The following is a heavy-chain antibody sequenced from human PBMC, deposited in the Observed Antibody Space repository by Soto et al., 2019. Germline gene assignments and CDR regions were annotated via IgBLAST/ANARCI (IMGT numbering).Heavy chain of an antibody. Sequence: QVQLVESGGGVVQPGRSLRLSCAASGFSFSDYGMHWVRQAPGKGLEWVAVISSDESSKYYADSVKGRFTISRYNSKNTRYLQMNSLRPEDTAVYYCAKEGGNSYYYYGMDVWGQGTTATVSS. V-gene: IGHV3-30*18. CDR1: GFSFSDYG. D-gene: IGHD2-21*02. CDR2: ISSDESSK. CDR3: AKEGGNSYYYYGMDV. J-gene: IGHJ6*02.